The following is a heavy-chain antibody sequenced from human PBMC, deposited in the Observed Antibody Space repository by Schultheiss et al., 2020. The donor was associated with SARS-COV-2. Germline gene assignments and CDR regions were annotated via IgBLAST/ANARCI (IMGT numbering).Heavy chain of an antibody. CDR1: GYTFTSYY. J-gene: IGHJ3*02. D-gene: IGHD1-26*01. CDR3: ASALSYGVGATTGDAFDI. V-gene: IGHV1-2*02. CDR2: INPNSGGT. Sequence: ASVKVSCKASGYTFTSYYMHWVRQAPGQGLEWMGWINPNSGGTNYAQKFQGRVTMTRDTSISTAYMELSRLRSDDTAVYYCASALSYGVGATTGDAFDIWGQGTMVTVSS.